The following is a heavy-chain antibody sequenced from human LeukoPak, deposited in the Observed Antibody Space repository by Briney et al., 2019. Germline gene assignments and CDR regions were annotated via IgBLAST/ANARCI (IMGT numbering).Heavy chain of an antibody. D-gene: IGHD5-18*01. Sequence: SETLSLTCTVSGGSISSSPYYWGWIRQPPGKGLEWIGSIYYSGTTHCNPSLDSRVTISVDTSKNQFSLKLASVTAADTAIYYCAKGAGGFSYYNWFDPWGQGTLVTVSS. J-gene: IGHJ5*02. V-gene: IGHV4-39*07. CDR2: IYYSGTT. CDR3: AKGAGGFSYYNWFDP. CDR1: GGSISSSPYY.